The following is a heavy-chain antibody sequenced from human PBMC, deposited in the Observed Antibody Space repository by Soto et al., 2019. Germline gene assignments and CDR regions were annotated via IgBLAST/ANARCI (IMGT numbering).Heavy chain of an antibody. Sequence: QVQLVESGGGGVQPGRSLRLSCAASGFTFSIYAMHWVRQAPGKGLEWVAVISYDGSNKYYADAVKGRFTISIDNDKNTLYLQMNSLRAEDTAVYYCARECSSGWYLVGYWGQGTLVTVSS. J-gene: IGHJ4*02. CDR3: ARECSSGWYLVGY. D-gene: IGHD6-19*01. CDR2: ISYDGSNK. V-gene: IGHV3-30-3*01. CDR1: GFTFSIYA.